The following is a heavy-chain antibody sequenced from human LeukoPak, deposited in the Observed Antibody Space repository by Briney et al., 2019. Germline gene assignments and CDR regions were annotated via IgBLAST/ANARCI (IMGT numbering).Heavy chain of an antibody. Sequence: PGGSLRLSCAASGFTFSSYSMNWVRQAPGKGLEWVSSISSSSSYIYYADSVKGRFTISRDNAKNSLYLQMNSLRAEDTAVYYCAREKMATVVYYYYGMDVWGQGTTVTVSS. D-gene: IGHD5-24*01. V-gene: IGHV3-21*01. CDR2: ISSSSSYI. CDR3: AREKMATVVYYYYGMDV. J-gene: IGHJ6*02. CDR1: GFTFSSYS.